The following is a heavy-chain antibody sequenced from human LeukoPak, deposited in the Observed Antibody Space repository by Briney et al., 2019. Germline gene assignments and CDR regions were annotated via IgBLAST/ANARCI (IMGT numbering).Heavy chain of an antibody. CDR2: ISSSNSYI. Sequence: KPGRSLRLSCAASGFTFSSYSMNWVRQAPGKGLEWVSCISSSNSYIYNADSVKGRFTISRDNAKNSLYLQMNSLRAEDTAVYYCARDQGLLVVAGRFGYWGQGTLVTVSS. D-gene: IGHD6-19*01. J-gene: IGHJ4*02. V-gene: IGHV3-21*01. CDR3: ARDQGLLVVAGRFGY. CDR1: GFTFSSYS.